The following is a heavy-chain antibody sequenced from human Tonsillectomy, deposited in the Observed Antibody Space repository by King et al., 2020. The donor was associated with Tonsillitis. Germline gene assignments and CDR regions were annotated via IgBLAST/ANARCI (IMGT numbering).Heavy chain of an antibody. D-gene: IGHD3-16*02. CDR3: ARYLGASYQAYAFDI. CDR1: GYTFTSYD. Sequence: VQLVESGAEVKKPGASVEVSCKASGYTFTSYDINWVRQATGQGLEWMGWMNPNSGNTGYAQKFKGRVTMTRNTSISTAYMELSSLRSEDTAVYYCARYLGASYQAYAFDIWGQGTMVTVSS. J-gene: IGHJ3*02. V-gene: IGHV1-8*01. CDR2: MNPNSGNT.